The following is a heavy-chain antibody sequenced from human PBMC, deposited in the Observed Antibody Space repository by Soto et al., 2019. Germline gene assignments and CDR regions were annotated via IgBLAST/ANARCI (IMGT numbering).Heavy chain of an antibody. Sequence: GSLILACTTSGXTFGSSSMSWFRQAPGKGLELVGFTRSRGYGWTTEYAASVRGRFTISRDSSKNIVYLEMNSLKIEDTGVYFCTREGPQSWETSHIYFDSWGQGTRGT. CDR1: GXTFGSSS. CDR3: TREGPQSWETSHIYFDS. CDR2: TRSRGYGWTT. V-gene: IGHV3-49*03. D-gene: IGHD1-26*01. J-gene: IGHJ4*02.